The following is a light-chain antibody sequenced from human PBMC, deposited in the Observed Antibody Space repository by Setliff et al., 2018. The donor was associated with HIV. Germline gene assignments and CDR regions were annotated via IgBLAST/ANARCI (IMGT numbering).Light chain of an antibody. Sequence: QSALTQPASVSGSPGQSITISCTGTSSDVGGHNYVSWYQHHPGKAPKVMIYGVSNRPSGVSNRFSGSKSGNTANLTISGLQAEDEADYYCSSYTNSVPRVFGTGTKVTV. J-gene: IGLJ1*01. CDR2: GVS. CDR3: SSYTNSVPRV. V-gene: IGLV2-14*01. CDR1: SSDVGGHNY.